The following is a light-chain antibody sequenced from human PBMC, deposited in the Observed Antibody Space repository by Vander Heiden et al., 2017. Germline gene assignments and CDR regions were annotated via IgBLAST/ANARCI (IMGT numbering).Light chain of an antibody. J-gene: IGKJ3*01. V-gene: IGKV1-39*01. CDR1: QSISSY. CDR2: AAS. CDR3: QQSYSTPRT. Sequence: DIQMTPSPSSLSPSLGDRVTITCPASQSISSYLTWYQQKPGKAPKLLIYAASSLQSGVPSRFSGSGSGTDFTLTISSLQPEDFATYYCQQSYSTPRTFGPGTKVDIK.